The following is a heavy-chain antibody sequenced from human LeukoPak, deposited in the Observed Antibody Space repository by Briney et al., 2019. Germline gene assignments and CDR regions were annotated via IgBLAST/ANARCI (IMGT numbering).Heavy chain of an antibody. CDR1: GGSISSGSYY. CDR2: IYTSGST. CDR3: ARDRIAAALDYYMDG. V-gene: IGHV4-61*02. D-gene: IGHD6-13*01. Sequence: SQTLSLTCTVSGGSISSGSYYWSWIRQPAGKGLEWIGRIYTSGSTNYNPSLKSRVTISVDTSKNQFSLKLSSVTAADTAVYYCARDRIAAALDYYMDGWVKGITVTVSS. J-gene: IGHJ6*03.